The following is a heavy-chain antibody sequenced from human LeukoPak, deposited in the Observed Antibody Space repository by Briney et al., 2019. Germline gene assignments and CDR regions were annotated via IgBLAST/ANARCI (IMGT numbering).Heavy chain of an antibody. Sequence: GASVKVSCKASGYTFTSYGISWVRQSPGQGLEWMGWISAYNGNTNYAQKLQGRVSMITDTSTSTAYMEVRSLRSDDTAVYYCARAFISYYYGMDVWGQGTTVTVSS. J-gene: IGHJ6*02. D-gene: IGHD3-16*02. CDR2: ISAYNGNT. CDR3: ARAFISYYYGMDV. V-gene: IGHV1-18*01. CDR1: GYTFTSYG.